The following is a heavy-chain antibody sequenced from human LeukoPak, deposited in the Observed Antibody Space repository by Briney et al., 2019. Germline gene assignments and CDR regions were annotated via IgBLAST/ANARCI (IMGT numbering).Heavy chain of an antibody. CDR2: INPSGGST. J-gene: IGHJ4*02. CDR3: ARSRGTYFDY. Sequence: ASVKVSCKASGYTFTNYYIHWVRQAPGQGLEWMGMINPSGGSTIYTQKFQARVTVTRDTSTSTVYIELSSLRSEDTAVYYCARSRGTYFDYWGQGTLVTVSS. V-gene: IGHV1-46*01. D-gene: IGHD1-26*01. CDR1: GYTFTNYY.